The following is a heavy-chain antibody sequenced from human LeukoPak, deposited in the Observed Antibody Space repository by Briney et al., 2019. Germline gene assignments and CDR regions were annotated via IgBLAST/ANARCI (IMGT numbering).Heavy chain of an antibody. CDR2: INPSGGST. Sequence: ASVKVSCKASGYTFTSYYMHWVRQAPGQGLEWMGIINPSGGSTSYAQKFQGRVTMTRDTFTSTVYMELSSLRSEDTAVYYCARGGKAFEYSSSRKPYYYYYMDVWGKGTTVTVSS. CDR3: ARGGKAFEYSSSRKPYYYYYMDV. J-gene: IGHJ6*03. V-gene: IGHV1-46*01. D-gene: IGHD6-6*01. CDR1: GYTFTSYY.